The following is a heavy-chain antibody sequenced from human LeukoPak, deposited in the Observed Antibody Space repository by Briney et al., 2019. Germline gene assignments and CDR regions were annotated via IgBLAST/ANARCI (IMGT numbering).Heavy chain of an antibody. CDR1: GFTFSSYA. Sequence: GESLRLSCAASGFTFSSYAMHWVRQAPGKGLEWVAVISYDGSDKYYADSVKGRFTISRDNSKNTLYLQMNSLRAEDTAVYYCATGGYGDYLVGYFDYWGQGTLVTVSS. D-gene: IGHD4-17*01. CDR2: ISYDGSDK. V-gene: IGHV3-30-3*01. CDR3: ATGGYGDYLVGYFDY. J-gene: IGHJ4*02.